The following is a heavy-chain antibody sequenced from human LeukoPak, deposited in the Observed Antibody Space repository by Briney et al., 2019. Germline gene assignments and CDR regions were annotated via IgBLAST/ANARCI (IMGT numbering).Heavy chain of an antibody. CDR3: AELGITMIGGV. D-gene: IGHD3-10*02. V-gene: IGHV3-48*01. Sequence: GGSLRLSCAASGFTFSSYSMNWVRQAPGKGLEWVSYISSSSSTIYYADSVKGRFTISRDNAKNSLYLQMNRLRAEDTAVYYCAELGITMIGGVWGKGTTVTISS. CDR1: GFTFSSYS. J-gene: IGHJ6*04. CDR2: ISSSSSTI.